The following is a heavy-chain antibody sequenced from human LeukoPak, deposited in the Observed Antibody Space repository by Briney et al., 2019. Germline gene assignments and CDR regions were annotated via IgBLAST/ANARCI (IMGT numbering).Heavy chain of an antibody. CDR1: GYTFTGYY. CDR3: ARGRSQYDFWSGYSNFDY. Sequence: ASVKVSCKDSGYTFTGYYMHWVRQAPGQGLEWMGWINPNSGGTNYAQKFQGRVTMTRDTSISTAYMELSRLRSDDTAVYYCARGRSQYDFWSGYSNFDYWGQGTLVTVSS. V-gene: IGHV1-2*02. D-gene: IGHD3-3*01. CDR2: INPNSGGT. J-gene: IGHJ4*02.